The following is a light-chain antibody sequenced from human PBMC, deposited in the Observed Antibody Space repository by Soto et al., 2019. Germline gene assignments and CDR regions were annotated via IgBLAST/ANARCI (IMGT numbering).Light chain of an antibody. CDR1: QSLVHRDGNTY. J-gene: IGKJ1*01. V-gene: IGKV2-24*01. CDR3: MQLTHFPWT. Sequence: DVGMTQTPLSSPVTLGQSASISCRSSQSLVHRDGNTYLTWFHQRPGQPPRLLLYKVSNRFSGVPDRFSGSGAGTDFTLIISRVDTEDVGVYYCMQLTHFPWTFGQGTKVEIK. CDR2: KVS.